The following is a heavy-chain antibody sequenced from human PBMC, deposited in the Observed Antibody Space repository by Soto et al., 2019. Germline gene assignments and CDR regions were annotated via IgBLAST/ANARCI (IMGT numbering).Heavy chain of an antibody. V-gene: IGHV4-39*01. CDR3: ARSPYYDYIWGSYRQYYFDY. CDR1: GGSINTGSYY. CDR2: VYYRGTT. Sequence: QLQLQESGPGLVKPSETLSLTCTVSGGSINTGSYYWGWIRQPPGKGLEWIGSVYYRGTTYYNSSLKSRVTISVDTSKNQFSLRLSSVTAADTAVYYCARSPYYDYIWGSYRQYYFDYWGQGTLVTVSS. J-gene: IGHJ4*02. D-gene: IGHD3-16*02.